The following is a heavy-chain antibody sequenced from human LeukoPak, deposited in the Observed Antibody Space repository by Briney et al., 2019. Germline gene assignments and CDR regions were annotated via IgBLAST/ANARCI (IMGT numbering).Heavy chain of an antibody. D-gene: IGHD6-19*01. V-gene: IGHV3-48*03. J-gene: IGHJ4*02. CDR2: ISSSGSTI. Sequence: GGSLRLSCAASGFTFSSYEMNWVRQAPGKGLEWVSYISSSGSTIYYADSVKGRFTISRDNAKNSLYLQMNSLRAEDTAVYYCAKSPTSGYSSGWYAEFSREFDYWGQGTLVTVSS. CDR1: GFTFSSYE. CDR3: AKSPTSGYSSGWYAEFSREFDY.